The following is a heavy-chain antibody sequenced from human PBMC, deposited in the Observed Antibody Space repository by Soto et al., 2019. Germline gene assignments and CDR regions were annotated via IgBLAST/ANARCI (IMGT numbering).Heavy chain of an antibody. Sequence: SETLSLTCTVTGGSISSSYWSWVRQPPGEGLEWIGYIHFSGSSSYNPSLKCRVTISVDRSKNQFSLKLSSVTAADTAVYYCARGQVVAAQHWGQGTLVTVS. CDR3: ARGQVVAAQH. J-gene: IGHJ4*02. CDR2: IHFSGSS. CDR1: GGSISSSY. D-gene: IGHD2-15*01. V-gene: IGHV4-59*12.